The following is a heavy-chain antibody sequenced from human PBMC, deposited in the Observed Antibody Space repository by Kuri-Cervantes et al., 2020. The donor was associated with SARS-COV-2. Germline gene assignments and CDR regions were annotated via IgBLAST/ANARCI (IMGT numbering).Heavy chain of an antibody. CDR1: GFTFTNYG. CDR3: AKDQDLVVVLPAMFGMDV. Sequence: GESLKISCAAPGFTFTNYGMHWVRQAPGKGLEWVAVISHDGNNKYYADSVKGRFTISRDNSKNTLYLQMNSLRAEDTAVYYCAKDQDLVVVLPAMFGMDVWGQGTTVTVSS. D-gene: IGHD2-2*01. J-gene: IGHJ6*02. CDR2: ISHDGNNK. V-gene: IGHV3-30*18.